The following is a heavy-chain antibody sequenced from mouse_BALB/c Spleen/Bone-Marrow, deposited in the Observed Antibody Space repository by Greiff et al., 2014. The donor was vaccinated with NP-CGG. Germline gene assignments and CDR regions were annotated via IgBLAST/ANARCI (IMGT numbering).Heavy chain of an antibody. V-gene: IGHV14-3*02. CDR2: IDPASGNT. CDR1: GLNIEDTY. Sequence: SGAELVKPGASVKLSCTASGLNIEDTYVHWVKQRPEQGLEWIGRIDPASGNTKYDPKFQGKATVTSDTSSNTAYLHLNSLTSEDTAVYYCAEGYDSWFAYWGQGTLVTVSA. CDR3: AEGYDSWFAY. J-gene: IGHJ3*01. D-gene: IGHD2-2*01.